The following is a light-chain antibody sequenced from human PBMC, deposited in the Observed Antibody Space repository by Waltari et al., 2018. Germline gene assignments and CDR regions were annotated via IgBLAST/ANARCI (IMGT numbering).Light chain of an antibody. CDR1: QYVLFGVNNKTY. V-gene: IGKV4-1*01. CDR2: WAS. J-gene: IGKJ1*01. Sequence: DIVMTQSPDSLAVALGERVTTDCKTSQYVLFGVNNKTYLAWYQQKSGQPPQLLFYWASTRESGVPDLFSASGSETSFTLTISSLRAEDVAVYYCQQYYSTPATFGQGTKVEIK. CDR3: QQYYSTPAT.